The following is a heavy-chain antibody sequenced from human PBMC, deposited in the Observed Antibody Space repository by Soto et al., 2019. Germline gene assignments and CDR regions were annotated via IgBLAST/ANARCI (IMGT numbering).Heavy chain of an antibody. V-gene: IGHV5-51*01. J-gene: IGHJ6*02. CDR2: IYPGDSDT. CDR1: GYSFTSYW. Sequence: PGESLKILCKGSGYSFTSYWIGWVSQMPGKGLEWMGIIYPGDSDTRYSPSFQGQVTISADKSISTAYLQWSSLKASDTAMYYCARRGDGYNHRMDVWGQGTTVTVSS. D-gene: IGHD5-12*01. CDR3: ARRGDGYNHRMDV.